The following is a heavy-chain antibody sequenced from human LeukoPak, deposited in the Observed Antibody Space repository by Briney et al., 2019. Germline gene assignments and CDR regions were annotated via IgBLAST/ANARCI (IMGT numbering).Heavy chain of an antibody. V-gene: IGHV1-46*01. CDR1: GYTFTGYY. CDR3: ARALKAGACDY. D-gene: IGHD1-26*01. CDR2: INPSGGST. J-gene: IGHJ4*02. Sequence: ASVKVSCKASGYTFTGYYMHWVRQAPGQGLEWMGIINPSGGSTSYAQKFQGRVTMTRDTSTSTVCMELSSLRSEDTAVYYCARALKAGACDYWGQGTLVTVSS.